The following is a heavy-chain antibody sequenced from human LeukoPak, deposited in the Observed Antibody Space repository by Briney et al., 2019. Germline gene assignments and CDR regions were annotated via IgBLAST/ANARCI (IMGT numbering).Heavy chain of an antibody. Sequence: SETLSLTCTVSGGSISSYYWSWIRQPPGKGLEWIGYIYYSGSTNYNPSLKSRVTISVDTSKNQFSLKLSSVTAADTAVYYSARHKETLTGRDAFDIWGQGTMVTVSS. CDR3: ARHKETLTGRDAFDI. J-gene: IGHJ3*02. D-gene: IGHD3-9*01. V-gene: IGHV4-59*08. CDR1: GGSISSYY. CDR2: IYYSGST.